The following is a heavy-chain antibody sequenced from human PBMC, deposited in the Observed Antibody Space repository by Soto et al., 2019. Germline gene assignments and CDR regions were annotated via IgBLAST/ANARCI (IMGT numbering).Heavy chain of an antibody. CDR1: GGSISSYY. CDR3: ARGYGDYVLAF. Sequence: SETLSLTCTVSGGSISSYYWSWIRQPPGKGLEWIGYIYYSGSTNYNPSLKSRVTISVDTSKNQFSLKLGSVTAADTAVYYCARGYGDYVLAFWGQGTLVTVSS. D-gene: IGHD4-17*01. CDR2: IYYSGST. V-gene: IGHV4-59*08. J-gene: IGHJ4*02.